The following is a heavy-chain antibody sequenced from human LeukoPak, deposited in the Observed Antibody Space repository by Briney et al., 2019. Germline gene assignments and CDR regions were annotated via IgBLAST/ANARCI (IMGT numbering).Heavy chain of an antibody. Sequence: ASVKVSCKASGYTFTGYYMHWVRQAPGQGLEWMGWINPNSGDTNYAQKFQGRVTMTRDTSIRTAYMELGRLRSDDTTVYYCAKTPYDYYLDYWGQGTLVTVSS. J-gene: IGHJ4*02. CDR2: INPNSGDT. V-gene: IGHV1-2*02. CDR3: AKTPYDYYLDY. D-gene: IGHD5-12*01. CDR1: GYTFTGYY.